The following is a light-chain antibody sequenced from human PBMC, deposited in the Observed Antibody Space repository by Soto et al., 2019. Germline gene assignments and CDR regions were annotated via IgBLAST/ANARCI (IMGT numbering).Light chain of an antibody. Sequence: QSVLTQPASVSGSPGQSLTISCTGTSSDVGSHNVVSWYQHHPGKAPKLIIYEATKWPSGVSTRFSGSKSGNTASLTISGLQAEDEAGYYCCSFAGTNTFVFGTGTKVTVL. CDR3: CSFAGTNTFV. V-gene: IGLV2-23*01. CDR2: EAT. CDR1: SSDVGSHNV. J-gene: IGLJ1*01.